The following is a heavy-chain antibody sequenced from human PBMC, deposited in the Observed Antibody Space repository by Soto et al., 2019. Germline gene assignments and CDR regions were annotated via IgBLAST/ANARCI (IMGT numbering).Heavy chain of an antibody. CDR1: GFTLNGLW. CDR3: ATVFDF. J-gene: IGHJ4*02. CDR2: VDIDARVT. V-gene: IGHV3-74*01. Sequence: EMQLVESGGGLVQPGGSLRLSCAAPGFTLNGLWIHWARQAPGKGLEWVSRVDIDARVTSYADSVKGRFTIPTDNAKYAVHMQMDSRRGEYTAGYFFATVFDFWGQGTLVTVSS. D-gene: IGHD4-17*01.